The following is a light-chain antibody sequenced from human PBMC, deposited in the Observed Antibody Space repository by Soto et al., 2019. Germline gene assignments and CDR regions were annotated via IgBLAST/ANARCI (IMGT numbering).Light chain of an antibody. J-gene: IGKJ2*01. CDR1: QSISSS. Sequence: DIQVTQSPTSLSASVGDRVTITCRARQSISSSLNWYQQKPGKAPKLLIHAASSLQTGVPSRFSGSGSGTDFALTISSLQPEDFATYYCQQSYNTPYTFGQGTKLEIK. CDR2: AAS. V-gene: IGKV1-39*01. CDR3: QQSYNTPYT.